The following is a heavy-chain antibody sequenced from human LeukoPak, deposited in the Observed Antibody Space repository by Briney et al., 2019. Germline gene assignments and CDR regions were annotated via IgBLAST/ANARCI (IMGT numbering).Heavy chain of an antibody. D-gene: IGHD1-7*01. CDR1: GYTFTSYA. J-gene: IGHJ6*02. CDR3: ARAAGELLYYYGMDV. CDR2: INAGNGNT. V-gene: IGHV1-3*01. Sequence: ASVKVSCKASGYTFTSYAMHWVRQAPGQRLEWMGWINAGNGNTKYSQKFQGRVTITRDTSASTAYMELSSLRSDDPAEYYCARAAGELLYYYGMDVWGQGTTVTVSS.